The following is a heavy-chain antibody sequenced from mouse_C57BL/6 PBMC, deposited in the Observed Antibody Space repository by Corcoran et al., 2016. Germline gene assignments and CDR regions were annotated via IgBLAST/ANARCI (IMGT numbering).Heavy chain of an antibody. CDR1: GYTFTTYG. J-gene: IGHJ1*03. CDR3: VKESNWYVDG. Sequence: QIQLVHSGPELKKPGETVKISCKASGYTFTTYGMTWVKQAPGKGLKWMGWINTYSGVPTHADDFKGRFAFSLETSASTAYLQINNLKNEDTATYFGVKESNWYVDGGGTGTTVTVSS. CDR2: INTYSGVP. V-gene: IGHV9-3*01.